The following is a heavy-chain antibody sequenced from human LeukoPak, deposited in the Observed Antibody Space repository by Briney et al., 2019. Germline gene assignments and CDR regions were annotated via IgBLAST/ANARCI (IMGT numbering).Heavy chain of an antibody. D-gene: IGHD5-24*01. CDR1: GFTVSSNY. CDR2: IYSGGST. V-gene: IGHV3-53*01. Sequence: GGSLRLSCAASGFTVSSNYMSWVRQAPGKGLEWVSVIYSGGSTYYADSVKGRFTISRDNSKNTLYLQMNSLKTEDTAVYYCTRAPREMATMTYYFDYWGQGTLVTVSS. CDR3: TRAPREMATMTYYFDY. J-gene: IGHJ4*02.